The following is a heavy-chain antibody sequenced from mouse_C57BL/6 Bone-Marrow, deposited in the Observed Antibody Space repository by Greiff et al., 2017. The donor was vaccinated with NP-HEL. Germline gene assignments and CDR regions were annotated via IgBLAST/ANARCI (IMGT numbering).Heavy chain of an antibody. CDR3: TTSYYDYVSY. CDR2: IDPENGDT. D-gene: IGHD2-4*01. J-gene: IGHJ2*01. Sequence: VQLQQSGAELVRPGASVKLSRTASGFNIKDDYMHWVKQRPEQGLEWIGWIDPENGDTEYASKFQGKATITADTSSNTAYLQLSSLTSEDTAVYYCTTSYYDYVSYWGQGTTLTVSS. CDR1: GFNIKDDY. V-gene: IGHV14-4*01.